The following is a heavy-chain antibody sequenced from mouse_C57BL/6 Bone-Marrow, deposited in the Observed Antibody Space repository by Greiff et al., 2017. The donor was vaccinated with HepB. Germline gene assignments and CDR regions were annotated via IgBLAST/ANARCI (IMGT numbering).Heavy chain of an antibody. CDR1: GYTFTSYG. CDR3: ARAWLRRLFAY. Sequence: VKLQESGAELARPGASVKLSCKASGYTFTSYGISWVKQRTGQGLEWIGEIYPRSGNTYYNEKFKGKATLTADKSSSTAYMELRSLTSEDSAVYFCARAWLRRLFAYWGQGTRVTVSA. J-gene: IGHJ3*01. V-gene: IGHV1-81*01. D-gene: IGHD1-2*01. CDR2: IYPRSGNT.